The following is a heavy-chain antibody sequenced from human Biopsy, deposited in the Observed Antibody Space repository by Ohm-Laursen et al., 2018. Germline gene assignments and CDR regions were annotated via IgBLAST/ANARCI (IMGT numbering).Heavy chain of an antibody. CDR3: ARDALLPGVGGMDV. D-gene: IGHD3-10*01. Sequence: SSVKVSCKASGAIFSNYAITWVRQAPGQGLEWMGGVTPIFGTSNHALKFQGRVTITADKSTSTAYMELNSLRSDDTAMYYCARDALLPGVGGMDVWGQGTTVTVSS. CDR1: GAIFSNYA. CDR2: VTPIFGTS. V-gene: IGHV1-69*06. J-gene: IGHJ6*02.